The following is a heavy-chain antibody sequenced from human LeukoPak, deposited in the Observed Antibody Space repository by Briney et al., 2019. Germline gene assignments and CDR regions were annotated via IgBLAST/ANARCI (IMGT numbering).Heavy chain of an antibody. CDR2: IKQDGSDK. V-gene: IGHV3-7*01. Sequence: GGSLRLSCAASGFTFSTYWMSWVRQAPGKGLEWVANIKQDGSDKYYVSSVKGRFTISRDNAKNSLYLQMNSLRAEDTAVYYCATHRYFDYWGQGTLVTVSS. J-gene: IGHJ4*02. CDR1: GFTFSTYW. CDR3: ATHRYFDY.